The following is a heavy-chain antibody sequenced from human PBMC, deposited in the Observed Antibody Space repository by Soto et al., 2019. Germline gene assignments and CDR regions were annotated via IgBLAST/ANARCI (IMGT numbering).Heavy chain of an antibody. J-gene: IGHJ4*02. CDR2: ISAYNGNT. CDR1: GYTFTSYG. Sequence: VQLVQSGAEVKKPGASVKVSCKASGYTFTSYGISWVRQAPGQGLECMGWISAYNGNTNYAQKLEGRVTMTTNTSTSTAKMERGSLRSDDTGVYYGARVATAVAGTDYFDYWGQGTLGTVT. V-gene: IGHV1-18*01. CDR3: ARVATAVAGTDYFDY. D-gene: IGHD6-19*01.